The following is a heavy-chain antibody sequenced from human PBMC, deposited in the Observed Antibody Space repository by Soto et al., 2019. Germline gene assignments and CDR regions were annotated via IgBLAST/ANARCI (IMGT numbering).Heavy chain of an antibody. D-gene: IGHD3-10*01. V-gene: IGHV5-51*01. CDR3: ARRYYSGSGMTRTYFMDV. CDR2: IYPGDSDT. J-gene: IGHJ6*02. CDR1: GYTFTMFW. Sequence: GESLKIDCKASGYTFTMFWIGWVRQTPEKGLEWMGIIYPGDSDTRYNPSFQGQVAISADKSTNTAYLQWSSLKASDTGIYYCARRYYSGSGMTRTYFMDVWGQGTTVPFSS.